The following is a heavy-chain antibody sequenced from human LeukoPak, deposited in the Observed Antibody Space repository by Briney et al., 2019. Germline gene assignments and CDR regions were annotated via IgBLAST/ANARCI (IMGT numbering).Heavy chain of an antibody. J-gene: IGHJ4*02. V-gene: IGHV3-21*01. CDR2: ISSSSSYI. CDR3: ARDRGSGYYDYYFDY. CDR1: GFTFSSYS. Sequence: TGGSLRLSCVASGFTFSSYSMNWVRQAPGKGLEWVSSISSSSSYIYYADSVKGRFTISRDNAKNSLYLQMNSLRAEDTAVYYCARDRGSGYYDYYFDYWGQGTLVTVSS. D-gene: IGHD3-3*01.